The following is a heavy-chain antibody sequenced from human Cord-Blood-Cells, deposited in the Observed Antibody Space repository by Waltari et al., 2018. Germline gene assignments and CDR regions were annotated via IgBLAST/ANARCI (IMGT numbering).Heavy chain of an antibody. CDR3: AGSMVRGVLGYFDY. D-gene: IGHD3-10*01. Sequence: EVQLVQSGAEVKKPGESPKISCKGSGYSFTSYWIGWVRQMPGKGLEWMGISSPGDAAPRDRPSFQGQVTISADKSISTAYLQWSSLKASDTAMYYCAGSMVRGVLGYFDYWGQGTLVTVSS. CDR1: GYSFTSYW. CDR2: SSPGDAAP. J-gene: IGHJ4*02. V-gene: IGHV5-51*01.